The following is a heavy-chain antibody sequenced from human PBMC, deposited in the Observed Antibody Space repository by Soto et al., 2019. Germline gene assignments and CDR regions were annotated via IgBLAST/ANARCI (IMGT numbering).Heavy chain of an antibody. Sequence: QITLKESGPTLVKPTQTLTLTCTFSGFSLTTSGVGVGWIRQPPGKALEWLALIYWDDDKRYSPSLKSRLTITKDTSRNQVVLTMTNRDPVDTATYFCAPRDGFGEFGSWGQGTLVTVAS. CDR2: IYWDDDK. J-gene: IGHJ5*01. CDR1: GFSLTTSGVG. CDR3: APRDGFGEFGS. V-gene: IGHV2-5*02. D-gene: IGHD3-10*01.